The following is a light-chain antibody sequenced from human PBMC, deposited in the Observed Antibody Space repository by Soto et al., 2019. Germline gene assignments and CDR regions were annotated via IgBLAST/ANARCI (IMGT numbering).Light chain of an antibody. CDR3: SSYTSSRSYA. V-gene: IGLV2-14*01. Sequence: QSALTQPASVSGSPGQSITISCTGTGSDVGYYNYVSWYQQHPGKAPKLMIYEVSNRPSGVSNRFSGSKSVNTASLTISGLQAEDEADYYCSSYTSSRSYAFGTGTKVTVL. CDR2: EVS. J-gene: IGLJ1*01. CDR1: GSDVGYYNY.